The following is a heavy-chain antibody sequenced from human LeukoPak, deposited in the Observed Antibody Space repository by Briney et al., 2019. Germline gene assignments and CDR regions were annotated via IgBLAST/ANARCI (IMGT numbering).Heavy chain of an antibody. CDR3: ARDYYYGMDV. J-gene: IGHJ6*02. CDR1: GFTFSSYW. Sequence: GGSLRLSCAASGFTFSSYWMNWARQAPGKGLEWVASINHNGNVNYYVDSVKGRFTISRDNAKNSLYLQMNSLRAEDTAVYYCARDYYYGMDVWGQGTTVTVSS. CDR2: INHNGNVN. V-gene: IGHV3-7*01.